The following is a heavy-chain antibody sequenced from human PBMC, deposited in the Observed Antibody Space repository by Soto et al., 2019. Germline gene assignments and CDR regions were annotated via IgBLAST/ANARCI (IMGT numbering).Heavy chain of an antibody. CDR3: ARTGTYYYYGMDV. CDR2: IYYSGST. V-gene: IGHV4-31*03. D-gene: IGHD1-7*01. J-gene: IGHJ6*02. Sequence: PSETLSLTCTVSGGSISSGGYYWSWIRQHPGKGLEWIGYIYYSGSTYYNPSLKSRVTISVDTSKNQFSLKLSSVTAADTAVYYCARTGTYYYYGMDVWGQGTTVTVSS. CDR1: GGSISSGGYY.